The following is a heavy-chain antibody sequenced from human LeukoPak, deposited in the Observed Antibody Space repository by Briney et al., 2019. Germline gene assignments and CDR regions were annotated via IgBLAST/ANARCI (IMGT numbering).Heavy chain of an antibody. D-gene: IGHD3-3*01. J-gene: IGHJ4*02. CDR1: GGSISSSSYY. Sequence: KSSETLSLTCTVSGGSISSSSYYWGWIRQPPGKGLEWIGSIYYSGSTYYNPSLKSRVTISVDTSKNQFSLKLSSVTAADTAVYYCARARGLTIFGVVHFDYWGQGTLVTVSS. V-gene: IGHV4-39*07. CDR3: ARARGLTIFGVVHFDY. CDR2: IYYSGST.